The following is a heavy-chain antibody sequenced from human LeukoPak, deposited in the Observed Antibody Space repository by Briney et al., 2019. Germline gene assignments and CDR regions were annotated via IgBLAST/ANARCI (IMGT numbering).Heavy chain of an antibody. D-gene: IGHD3-10*01. CDR2: ISSSSSYI. Sequence: PGGSLRLSCAASGFTFSSYSMNWVRQAPGKGLEWVSSISSSSSYIYYADSVKGRFTISRDNAKNSLYLQMNSLRAEDTAVYYCARGARVWGYYGSGSSLDYYYGMDVWGQGTTVTVSS. CDR3: ARGARVWGYYGSGSSLDYYYGMDV. J-gene: IGHJ6*02. CDR1: GFTFSSYS. V-gene: IGHV3-21*04.